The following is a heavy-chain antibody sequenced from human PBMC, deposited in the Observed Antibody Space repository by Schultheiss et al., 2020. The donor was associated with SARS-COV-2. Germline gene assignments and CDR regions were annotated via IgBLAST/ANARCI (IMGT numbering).Heavy chain of an antibody. CDR1: GGSISSGSYY. CDR3: ARHGNKDI. D-gene: IGHD2-15*01. J-gene: IGHJ6*02. Sequence: SETLSLTCTVSGGSISSGSYYWSWIRQPAGKGLEWIGRIYTSGSTNYNPSLKSRVTISVDTSKNQFSLKLSSVTAADTAVYYCARHGNKDIWGQGTTVTVSS. V-gene: IGHV4-61*02. CDR2: IYTSGST.